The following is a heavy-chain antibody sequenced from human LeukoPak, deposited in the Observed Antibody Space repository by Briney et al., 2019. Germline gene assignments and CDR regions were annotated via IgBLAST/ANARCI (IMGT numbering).Heavy chain of an antibody. D-gene: IGHD3-10*01. V-gene: IGHV3-23*01. CDR3: TKDAGARIDYYYGMDV. J-gene: IGHJ6*02. CDR1: GFTFSSYE. CDR2: ISGSGGST. Sequence: PGGSLRLSCAASGFTFSSYEMNWVRQAPGKGLEWVSAISGSGGSTYYADSVKGRFTISRDNSKNTLYLQMNSLRAEDTAVYYCTKDAGARIDYYYGMDVWGQGTTVTVSS.